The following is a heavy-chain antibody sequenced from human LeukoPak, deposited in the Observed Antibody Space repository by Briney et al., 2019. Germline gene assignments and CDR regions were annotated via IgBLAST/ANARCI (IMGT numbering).Heavy chain of an antibody. CDR3: ARWQPGFDP. D-gene: IGHD6-13*01. CDR2: IKQDGSGK. V-gene: IGHV3-7*01. Sequence: PGGSLRLSCAASGFTFSNYWMSWVRQAPGKGLEWVANIKQDGSGKYYVDSVEGRFAISRDNAQNSLYLQMNSLRVEDTAMYYCARWQPGFDPWGQATLVTVSS. J-gene: IGHJ5*02. CDR1: GFTFSNYW.